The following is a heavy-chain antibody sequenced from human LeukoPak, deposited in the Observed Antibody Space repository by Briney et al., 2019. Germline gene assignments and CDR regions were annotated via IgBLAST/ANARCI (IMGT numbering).Heavy chain of an antibody. J-gene: IGHJ4*02. CDR2: IYHSGST. V-gene: IGHV4-30-2*01. Sequence: PSQTLSLTCAVSGGSISSGGYSWSWIRQPPGKGLEWIGYIYHSGSTYYNPSLKSRVTISVDRSKNQFSLKLSSVTAADTAVYYCAALLGCCSSTSSCWGQGTLVTVSS. CDR1: GGSISSGGYS. D-gene: IGHD2-2*01. CDR3: AALLGCCSSTSSC.